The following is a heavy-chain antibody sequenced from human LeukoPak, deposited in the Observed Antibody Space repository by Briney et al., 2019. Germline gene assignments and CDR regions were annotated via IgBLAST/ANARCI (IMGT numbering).Heavy chain of an antibody. CDR2: INHCGST. CDR3: ASLRRSTPLYYYGMDV. CDR1: GGSFSGYY. Sequence: PSETLSLTCAVYGGSFSGYYWSWIRQPPGKGLEWIGEINHCGSTNYNPSLKSRVTISVDTSKNQFSLKLSSVTAADTAVYYCASLRRSTPLYYYGMDVWGQGTTVTVSS. J-gene: IGHJ6*02. D-gene: IGHD2-15*01. V-gene: IGHV4-34*01.